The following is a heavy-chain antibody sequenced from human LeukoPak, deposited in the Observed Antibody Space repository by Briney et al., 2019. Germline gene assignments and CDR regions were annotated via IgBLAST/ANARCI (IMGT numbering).Heavy chain of an antibody. Sequence: ASVKVSCKASGGTFSSYAISWVRQAPGQGLEWIGGIIPIFGTANYAQKFQGRVTITADESTSTAYMELSSLRSEDTAVYYCARDLAGRRSRAYYYYMDVWGKGTTVSVSS. D-gene: IGHD2-15*01. J-gene: IGHJ6*03. CDR1: GGTFSSYA. CDR3: ARDLAGRRSRAYYYYMDV. V-gene: IGHV1-69*13. CDR2: IIPIFGTA.